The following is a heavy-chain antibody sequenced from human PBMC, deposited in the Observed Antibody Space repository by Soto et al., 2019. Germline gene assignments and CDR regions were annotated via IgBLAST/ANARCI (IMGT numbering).Heavy chain of an antibody. CDR2: INTAGTT. J-gene: IGHJ4*02. D-gene: IGHD6-13*01. Sequence: EVQLLESGGGLVQPGGSLRLSCAASGFTFTTYAMTWVRQAPGKGLEWLSAINTAGTTYYADSVKGRFTISRDNAKNTLYLQMNGLRVEDTAVYYCAKDWYEDSWGQGTLVTVSP. CDR1: GFTFTTYA. CDR3: AKDWYEDS. V-gene: IGHV3-23*01.